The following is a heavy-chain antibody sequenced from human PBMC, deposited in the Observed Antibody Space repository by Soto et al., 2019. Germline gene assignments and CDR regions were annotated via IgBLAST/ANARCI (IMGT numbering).Heavy chain of an antibody. Sequence: ASVKVSCKASGYTFTSYAMHWVRQAPGQRLEWMGWINAGNGNTKYSQKFQGRVTITRDTSASTAYMELSSLRSEDTAVYYCARPTGGYSGYDPFDYWGQGTLVTVSS. CDR3: ARPTGGYSGYDPFDY. J-gene: IGHJ4*02. D-gene: IGHD5-12*01. CDR2: INAGNGNT. CDR1: GYTFTSYA. V-gene: IGHV1-3*01.